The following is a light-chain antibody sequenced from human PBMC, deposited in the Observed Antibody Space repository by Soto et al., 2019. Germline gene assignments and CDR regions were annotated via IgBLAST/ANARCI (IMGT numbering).Light chain of an antibody. CDR1: QSISIN. Sequence: DIQMTQSPSSLSASIGDRVTITCRASQSISINLNWYQQRPGKAPKLLIYTTSTLQGGFPSRFSGSGSGTDFTLTVSSLQPEDFATYYCQQSYSIPLTFGGGTKVEIK. V-gene: IGKV1-39*01. CDR3: QQSYSIPLT. J-gene: IGKJ4*01. CDR2: TTS.